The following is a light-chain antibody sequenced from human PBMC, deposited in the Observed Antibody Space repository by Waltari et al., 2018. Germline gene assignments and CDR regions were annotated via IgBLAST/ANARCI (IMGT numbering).Light chain of an antibody. CDR2: GSS. V-gene: IGKV3-20*01. Sequence: PGSLSLSPGERATLSCTVSQRVSSSHLAWYQQKPGHAPKLLIYGSSGRPTDIPDRFSGSGSGTDFTLTISRLQPEDFAVYYCQQYYTTVWTFGQGTRVELK. CDR1: QRVSSSH. J-gene: IGKJ1*01. CDR3: QQYYTTVWT.